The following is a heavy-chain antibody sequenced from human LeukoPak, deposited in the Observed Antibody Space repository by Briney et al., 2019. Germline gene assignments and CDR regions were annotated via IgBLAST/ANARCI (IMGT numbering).Heavy chain of an antibody. J-gene: IGHJ4*02. CDR1: GGSISSYY. CDR3: ARGEVVAVAGTPAYYFDY. CDR2: IYYSGST. Sequence: KTSETLSLTCTVSGGSISSYYWSWIRQPPGKGLEWIGCIYYSGSTNYIPSLKSRVTISVDTSKNQFSLKLSSVTAADTAVYYCARGEVVAVAGTPAYYFDYWGQGTLVTVSS. V-gene: IGHV4-59*01. D-gene: IGHD6-19*01.